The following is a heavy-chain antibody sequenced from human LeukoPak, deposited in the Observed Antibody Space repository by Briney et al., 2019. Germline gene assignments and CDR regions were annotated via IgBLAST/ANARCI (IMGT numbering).Heavy chain of an antibody. V-gene: IGHV4-39*01. CDR1: GGSISSSSYY. J-gene: IGHJ3*02. Sequence: SETLSLTCTVSGGSISSSSYYWGWIRQPPGKGLEWIGSIYYSGSTYYNPSLKSRVIISVDTSKNQFSLKLSSVTAADTAVYYCASGPFHNTLYSRDEEGDAFDIWGQGTMVTVSS. D-gene: IGHD5-18*01. CDR3: ASGPFHNTLYSRDEEGDAFDI. CDR2: IYYSGST.